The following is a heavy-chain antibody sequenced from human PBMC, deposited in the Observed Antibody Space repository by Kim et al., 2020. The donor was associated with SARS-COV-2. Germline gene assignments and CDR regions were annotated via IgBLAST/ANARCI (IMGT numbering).Heavy chain of an antibody. J-gene: IGHJ4*02. D-gene: IGHD3-10*01. CDR3: ARGSHYYGSGFDY. CDR2: IYYSGST. CDR1: GGSVSSGSYY. Sequence: SETLSLTCIVSGGSVSSGSYYWSWIRQPPGKGLEWIGYIYYSGSTNYNPSLKSRVTISVDTSKNQFSLKLSSVTAADTAVYYCARGSHYYGSGFDYWGQGTLVTVSS. V-gene: IGHV4-61*01.